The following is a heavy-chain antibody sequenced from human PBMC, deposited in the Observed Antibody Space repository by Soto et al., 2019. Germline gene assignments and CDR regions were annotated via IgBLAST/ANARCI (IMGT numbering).Heavy chain of an antibody. CDR1: GFTLSDYY. CDR2: ISSIGRNI. Sequence: GGSLRLSCAASGFTLSDYYMSWIRQAPGKGLEWVSYISSIGRNIYYTNSVKGRFTITRDNAKNTLYLQMNSLRAEDPAMYYCAGDRVRCQDMVRGVKDAFDIWGQGTMVTVSS. CDR3: AGDRVRCQDMVRGVKDAFDI. D-gene: IGHD3-10*01. V-gene: IGHV3-11*01. J-gene: IGHJ3*02.